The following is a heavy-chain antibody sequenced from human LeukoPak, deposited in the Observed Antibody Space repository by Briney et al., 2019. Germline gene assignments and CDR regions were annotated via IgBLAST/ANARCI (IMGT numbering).Heavy chain of an antibody. CDR3: ARWSGSYYRDAFDI. J-gene: IGHJ3*02. D-gene: IGHD3-10*01. CDR2: ISAYNGNT. V-gene: IGHV1-18*01. CDR1: GYTFTSYG. Sequence: ASVKVSCKASGYTFTSYGISRVRQAPGQGLEWMGWISAYNGNTNYAQKLQGRVTMTTDTSTSTAYMELRSLRSDDTAVYYCARWSGSYYRDAFDIWGQGTMVTVSS.